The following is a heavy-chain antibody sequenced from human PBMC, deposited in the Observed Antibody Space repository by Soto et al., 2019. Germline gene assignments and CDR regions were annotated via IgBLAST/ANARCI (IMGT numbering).Heavy chain of an antibody. Sequence: QVQLVQSGTEVKRPGDSVKVSCKASGYTFTGYYVHWVRQAPGQGLEWMGWINPNSGDTYLAQRFEGGVTMNRDPSIGNAYVELRGLTSDDTAEYYCAKGGAIVAAGTRVYLYNAMDVWGQGTTVTVSS. CDR3: AKGGAIVAAGTRVYLYNAMDV. D-gene: IGHD1-26*01. V-gene: IGHV1-2*02. J-gene: IGHJ6*02. CDR2: INPNSGDT. CDR1: GYTFTGYY.